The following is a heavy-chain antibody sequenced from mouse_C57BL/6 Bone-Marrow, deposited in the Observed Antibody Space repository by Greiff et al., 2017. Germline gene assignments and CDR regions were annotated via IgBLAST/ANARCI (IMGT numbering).Heavy chain of an antibody. CDR1: GYTFTSYW. Sequence: QVQLQQPGAELVRPGSSVKLSCKASGYTFTSYWMDWVKQRPGQGLEWIGNIYPSDSETHYNQKFKDKATLTVDKSSSTAYMQLSSLTSVDSAVYYCARSDYYGSGDYWGQGTTLTVSS. J-gene: IGHJ2*01. D-gene: IGHD1-1*01. V-gene: IGHV1-61*01. CDR3: ARSDYYGSGDY. CDR2: IYPSDSET.